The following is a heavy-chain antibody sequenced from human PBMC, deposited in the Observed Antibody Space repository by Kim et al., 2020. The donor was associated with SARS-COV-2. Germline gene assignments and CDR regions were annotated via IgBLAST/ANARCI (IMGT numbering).Heavy chain of an antibody. J-gene: IGHJ3*01. CDR3: ARDLWGAAENDCDV. CDR1: GFTFSSYH. Sequence: ASVKVSCKASGFTFSSYHMHWVRQAPGQGLEWMGIIGAGSGGTTHAQKFQGRVTMTRDTSTNTVYMEVSSLRSEDTTMYYCARDLWGAAENDCDVWGQGT. CDR2: IGAGSGGT. V-gene: IGHV1-46*01. D-gene: IGHD7-27*01.